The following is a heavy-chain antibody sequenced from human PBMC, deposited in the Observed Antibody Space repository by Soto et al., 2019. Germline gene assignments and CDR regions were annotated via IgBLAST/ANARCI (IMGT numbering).Heavy chain of an antibody. CDR3: ARLKSLSCYCPDAFEM. CDR1: RGSISNYF. Sequence: SETLSLTCTVSRGSISNYFWTWIRQPPGRGLEWIGYISYSGTTNYNASLKSRVTISVDTSANQFSLKLSSVTAADTAVYYCARLKSLSCYCPDAFEMWGQGPMLTLSS. V-gene: IGHV4-59*08. J-gene: IGHJ3*02. D-gene: IGHD2-2*01. CDR2: ISYSGTT.